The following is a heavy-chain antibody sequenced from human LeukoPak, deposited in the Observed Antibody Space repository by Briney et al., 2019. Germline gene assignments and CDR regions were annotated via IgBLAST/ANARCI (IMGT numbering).Heavy chain of an antibody. CDR3: AKDQEGGGATWGY. CDR1: GFTFSNYY. J-gene: IGHJ4*02. V-gene: IGHV3-64*04. D-gene: IGHD1-26*01. CDR2: ISSNGDTT. Sequence: GGSLRLSCSASGFTFSNYYMHWVRQAPGKGLEYVSMISSNGDTTYYADSVKGRFTISRDNSKNTLYLQMNSLRAEDTAVYYCAKDQEGGGATWGYWGQGTLVTVSS.